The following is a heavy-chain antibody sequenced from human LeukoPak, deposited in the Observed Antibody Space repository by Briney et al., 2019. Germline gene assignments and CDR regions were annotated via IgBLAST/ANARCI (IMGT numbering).Heavy chain of an antibody. CDR3: ARHRRLTDSFHPFDA. CDR1: GASISSYY. CDR2: IYYTGSS. J-gene: IGHJ5*02. Sequence: SETLSLTCTVSGASISSYYWSWVRQPPGKGLDWIGDIYYTGSSIYNPSLKSRVTLSVDTSKNQFSLSLTSVTAADTAVYYCARHRRLTDSFHPFDAWGQGTLVTVSS. D-gene: IGHD1-14*01. V-gene: IGHV4-59*08.